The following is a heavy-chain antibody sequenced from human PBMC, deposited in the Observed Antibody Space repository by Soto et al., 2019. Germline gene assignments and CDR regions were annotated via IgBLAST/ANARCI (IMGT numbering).Heavy chain of an antibody. CDR1: GYTFTSYG. CDR2: ISAYNGNT. D-gene: IGHD2-2*01. V-gene: IGHV1-18*01. CDR3: ARDRLGYCSSTSCYAWWFDP. Sequence: ASVKVSCKASGYTFTSYGISWVRQAPGQGLEWMGWISAYNGNTNYAQKLQGRVTMTTDTSTSTAYMELRSLRSDDTAVYYCARDRLGYCSSTSCYAWWFDPWGRG. J-gene: IGHJ5*02.